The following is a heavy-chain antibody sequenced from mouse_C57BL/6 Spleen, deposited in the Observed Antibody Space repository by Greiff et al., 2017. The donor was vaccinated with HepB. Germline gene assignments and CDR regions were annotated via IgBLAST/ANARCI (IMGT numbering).Heavy chain of an antibody. V-gene: IGHV1-7*01. CDR2: INPSSGYT. J-gene: IGHJ2*01. CDR1: GYTFTSYW. D-gene: IGHD4-1*02. CDR3: ARATGTCFDY. Sequence: VQLQQSGAELAKPGASVKLSCKASGYTFTSYWMHWVKQRPGQGLEWIGYINPSSGYTKYNQKFKDKATLTAYKSSSTAYMQLSSLTYEDSAVYYCARATGTCFDYWGQGTTLTVSS.